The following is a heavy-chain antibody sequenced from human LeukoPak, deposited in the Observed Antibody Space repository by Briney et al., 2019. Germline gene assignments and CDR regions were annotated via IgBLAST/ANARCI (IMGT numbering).Heavy chain of an antibody. D-gene: IGHD6-13*01. V-gene: IGHV3-48*03. J-gene: IGHJ5*02. CDR1: GFTFSSYE. CDR3: AKENWYLYNNNWYKTWFDP. CDR2: ISSSGSTI. Sequence: GGSLRLSCAASGFTFSSYEMNWVRQAPGKGLEWVSYISSSGSTIYYADSVKGRFTISRDNSKNTLYLQMNSLRAEDTAIYYCAKENWYLYNNNWYKTWFDPWGQGTLVTVSS.